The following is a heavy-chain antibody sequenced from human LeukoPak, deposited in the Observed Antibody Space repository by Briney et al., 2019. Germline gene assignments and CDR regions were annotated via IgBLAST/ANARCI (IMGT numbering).Heavy chain of an antibody. CDR1: GYTFTGYY. V-gene: IGHV1-2*06. Sequence: ASVKVSCKASGYTFTGYYMHWVRQAPGQRLEWMGRISPNSGGTNYAQKFQGRVTMTRDTSISTAYMELSRLRSDDTAVYYCARDPTYSSSSGYWGQGTLVTVSS. CDR3: ARDPTYSSSSGY. J-gene: IGHJ4*02. CDR2: ISPNSGGT. D-gene: IGHD6-6*01.